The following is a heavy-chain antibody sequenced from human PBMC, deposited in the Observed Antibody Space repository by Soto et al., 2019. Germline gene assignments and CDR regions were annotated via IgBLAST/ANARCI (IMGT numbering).Heavy chain of an antibody. D-gene: IGHD2-8*01. CDR3: VRLYNGVWDA. J-gene: IGHJ6*02. CDR2: IIPFSGTA. CDR1: EDTLSSYA. V-gene: IGHV1-69*06. Sequence: AAVKVSSKASEDTLSSYAISWVRQAPGQGLEWMGGIIPFSGTANYAQKFQGRVTITADKSTSTAYMELSSLRSEDTAVYYCVRLYNGVWDAWGQGTMAPAP.